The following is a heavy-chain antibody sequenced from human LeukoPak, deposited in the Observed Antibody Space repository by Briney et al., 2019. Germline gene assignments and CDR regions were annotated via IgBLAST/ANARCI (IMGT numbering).Heavy chain of an antibody. V-gene: IGHV3-20*04. D-gene: IGHD2-2*02. CDR2: INWNGGST. CDR3: ARGPYCSSTSCYTHFDY. Sequence: PGGSLRLYCAASGFTFDDYGMSWVRQAPGKGLEWVTGINWNGGSTGYADSVKGRFTISRDNAKNSLYLQMNSLRAEDTALYYCARGPYCSSTSCYTHFDYWGQGTLLTVSS. J-gene: IGHJ4*02. CDR1: GFTFDDYG.